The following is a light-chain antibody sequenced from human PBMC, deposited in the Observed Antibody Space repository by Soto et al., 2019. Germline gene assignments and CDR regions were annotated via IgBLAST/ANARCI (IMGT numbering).Light chain of an antibody. Sequence: EIVLTQSPGTLSLSPGERATLSCRASQSVSSSYLAWYQQKPGQAPRLLIYGAPSRATGIPGRFSGSGSGTDFTLTISRLEPEDFAVYYCQQRSNWYTFGQGTKLEIK. CDR2: GAP. CDR1: QSVSSSY. CDR3: QQRSNWYT. J-gene: IGKJ2*01. V-gene: IGKV3D-20*02.